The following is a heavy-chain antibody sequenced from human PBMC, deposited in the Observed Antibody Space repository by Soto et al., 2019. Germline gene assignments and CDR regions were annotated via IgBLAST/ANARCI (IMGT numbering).Heavy chain of an antibody. CDR3: SRSSGD. CDR2: IRSKANSFAT. V-gene: IGHV3-73*01. J-gene: IGHJ4*02. Sequence: EVQLVESGGGLVQPGGSLKLSCAASGFTFSDSAMHWVRQASGKGLEWVGRIRSKANSFATAYAASVQGRFTISRDDLENTAYLQMNSLKTEDTAVYYCSRSSGDWGQGTLVTVSS. CDR1: GFTFSDSA. D-gene: IGHD3-10*01.